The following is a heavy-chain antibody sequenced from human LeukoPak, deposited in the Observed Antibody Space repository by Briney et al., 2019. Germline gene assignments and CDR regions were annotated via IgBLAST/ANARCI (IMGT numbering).Heavy chain of an antibody. CDR3: AKDSAKKYDDY. V-gene: IGHV4-34*01. CDR1: GGSFSGYY. D-gene: IGHD2/OR15-2a*01. J-gene: IGHJ4*02. CDR2: MNHSGST. Sequence: SETLSLTCAVYGGSFSGYYWSWIRQPPGKGLEWIGEMNHSGSTNYSPSLKSRVIVSVDTSKNQFSLKLTSVTAADTAVYYCAKDSAKKYDDYWGQGTLVTVSS.